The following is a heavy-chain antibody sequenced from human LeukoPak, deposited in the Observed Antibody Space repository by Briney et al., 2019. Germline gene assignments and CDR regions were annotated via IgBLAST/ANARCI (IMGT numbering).Heavy chain of an antibody. Sequence: GGSLRLSCAASGFTFDDFGMTWVRQAPGKGLEWVSGINWNGGSTDYADSVKGRFTIVRDNAKNSLHLQMNSLRAEDTAFYYCARGGMTAGTWGYLDYWGQGTLVTVSS. CDR2: INWNGGST. D-gene: IGHD6-19*01. J-gene: IGHJ4*02. V-gene: IGHV3-20*04. CDR3: ARGGMTAGTWGYLDY. CDR1: GFTFDDFG.